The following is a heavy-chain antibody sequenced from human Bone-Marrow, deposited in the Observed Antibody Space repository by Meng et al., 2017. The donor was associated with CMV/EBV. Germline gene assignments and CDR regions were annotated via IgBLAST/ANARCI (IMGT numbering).Heavy chain of an antibody. CDR1: GYTFTGYY. V-gene: IGHV1-8*02. J-gene: IGHJ6*02. Sequence: ASVKVSCKASGYTFTGYYMHWVRQAPGQGLEWMGWMNPKSGNTGYAQKFQGRVTMTRNTSISTAYMELSSLRSEDTAVYYCARGGSYQLLSYYYYGMDVWGQGTTVTVSS. CDR2: MNPKSGNT. CDR3: ARGGSYQLLSYYYYGMDV. D-gene: IGHD2-2*01.